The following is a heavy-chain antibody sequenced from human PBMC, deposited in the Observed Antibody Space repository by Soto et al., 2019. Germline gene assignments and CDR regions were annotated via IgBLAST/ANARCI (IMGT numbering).Heavy chain of an antibody. CDR3: AKDLRDISLYYFDY. CDR2: ISGSGGST. J-gene: IGHJ4*02. Sequence: GSLSLSCAASGFTFSSYAMSWVRQAPGKGLEWVSAISGSGGSTYYADSVKGRFTISRDNSKNTLYLQMNSLRAEDTAVYYCAKDLRDISLYYFDYWGQGTLVTVSS. CDR1: GFTFSSYA. V-gene: IGHV3-23*01. D-gene: IGHD3-9*01.